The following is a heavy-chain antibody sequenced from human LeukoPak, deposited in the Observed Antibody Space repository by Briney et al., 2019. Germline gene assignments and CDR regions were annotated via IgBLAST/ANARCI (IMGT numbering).Heavy chain of an antibody. V-gene: IGHV3-9*01. CDR3: AKVLYDSSGYDY. CDR1: GFTFSSYA. Sequence: PGGSLRLSCAASGFTFSSYAMHWVRQAPGKGLEWVSGISWNSGSIGYADSVKGRFTISRDNAKNSLYLQMNSLRAEDTALYYCAKVLYDSSGYDYWGQGTLVTVSS. CDR2: ISWNSGSI. D-gene: IGHD3-22*01. J-gene: IGHJ4*02.